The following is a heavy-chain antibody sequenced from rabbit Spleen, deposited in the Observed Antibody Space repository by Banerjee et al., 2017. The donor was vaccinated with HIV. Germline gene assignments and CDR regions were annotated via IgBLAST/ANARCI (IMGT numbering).Heavy chain of an antibody. Sequence: QSLEESGGGLVQPEGSLALTCKASGFSFSSSDYICWVRQAPGKGLEWISCIAGSSSGDIYYASWAKGRFTISKTSSTTVTLQMTSLTAADTATYFCARETSSGWGVLLYYFNLWGPGTLVTVS. D-gene: IGHD4-1*01. CDR1: GFSFSSSDY. CDR3: ARETSSGWGVLLYYFNL. J-gene: IGHJ4*01. V-gene: IGHV1S40*01. CDR2: IAGSSSGDI.